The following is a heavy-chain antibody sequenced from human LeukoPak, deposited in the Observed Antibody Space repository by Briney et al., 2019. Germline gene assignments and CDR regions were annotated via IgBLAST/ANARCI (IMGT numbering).Heavy chain of an antibody. CDR2: IKSDGIST. V-gene: IGHV3-74*01. CDR3: ARDKSYGMDV. J-gene: IGHJ6*02. CDR1: GFTFSTYW. Sequence: GGSLRLSCAASGFTFSTYWMHWVRQAPGKGQVWVSLIKSDGISTSYADSVKGRFTISRDNAKNTLYLQMSSLRADDTAVYYCARDKSYGMDVWGQGTTVTVSS.